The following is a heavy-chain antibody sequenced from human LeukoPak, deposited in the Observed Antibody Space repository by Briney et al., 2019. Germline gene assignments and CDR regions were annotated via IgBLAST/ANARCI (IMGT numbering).Heavy chain of an antibody. J-gene: IGHJ4*02. CDR1: GFTFSSYA. D-gene: IGHD1-20*01. Sequence: PGGSLRLSCAASGFTFSSYAMSWVRQAPGKGLEWVSAISGSGGSTYYADSVKGRFTVSRDNSKNTLYLQMNSLRAEDTALYYCAKDRGPYNWNDCFDSWGQGTLVTVSS. V-gene: IGHV3-23*01. CDR2: ISGSGGST. CDR3: AKDRGPYNWNDCFDS.